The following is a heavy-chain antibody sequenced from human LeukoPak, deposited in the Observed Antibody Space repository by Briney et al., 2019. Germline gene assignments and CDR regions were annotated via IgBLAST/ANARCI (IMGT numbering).Heavy chain of an antibody. CDR3: AINYYYDSSGYYANLKYPKVLEEVLHY. D-gene: IGHD3-22*01. CDR1: GYTFTDYY. CDR2: INPNSGGT. J-gene: IGHJ4*02. V-gene: IGHV1-2*06. Sequence: GASVKVSCKASGYTFTDYYMHWVRQAPGQGLEWMGRINPNSGGTNYAQKFQGRVTMTRDTSISTAYMELSRLRSDDTAVYYCAINYYYDSSGYYANLKYPKVLEEVLHYWGQGTLVTVSS.